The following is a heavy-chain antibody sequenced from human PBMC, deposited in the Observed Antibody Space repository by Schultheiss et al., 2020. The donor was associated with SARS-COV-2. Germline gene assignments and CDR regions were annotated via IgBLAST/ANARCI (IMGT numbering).Heavy chain of an antibody. CDR3: ARVTSSTVTTDY. J-gene: IGHJ4*02. V-gene: IGHV4-31*03. Sequence: LRLSCTVSGGSISSGGYYWSWIRQHPGKGLEWIWYIYYSGSTYYNPSLKSRVTISVDTSKNQFSLKLSSVTAADTAVYYCARVTSSTVTTDYWGQGTLVTVSS. D-gene: IGHD4-17*01. CDR2: IYYSGST. CDR1: GGSISSGGYY.